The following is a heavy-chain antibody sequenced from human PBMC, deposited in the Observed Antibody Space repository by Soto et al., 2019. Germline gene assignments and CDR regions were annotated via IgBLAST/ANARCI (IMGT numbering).Heavy chain of an antibody. CDR1: GVSITSYY. Sequence: QVQLQESGPGLVKPSETLSLTCTVSGVSITSYYWSWIRQPAGKGLEWIGRIDSSGSTNYNPSLKSRVAMSIDTAKKQFSLNLSSVTAADTAVYYCACMYNWNGWSDYWGQGTLGTVS. CDR2: IDSSGST. J-gene: IGHJ4*02. V-gene: IGHV4-4*07. CDR3: ACMYNWNGWSDY. D-gene: IGHD1-20*01.